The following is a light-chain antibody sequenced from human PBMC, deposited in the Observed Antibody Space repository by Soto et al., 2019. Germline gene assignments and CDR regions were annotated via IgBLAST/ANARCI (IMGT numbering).Light chain of an antibody. J-gene: IGKJ1*01. CDR1: QSTSSW. CDR2: KAS. V-gene: IGKV1-5*03. Sequence: DIQMTQSPSALSASVGDRVTITCRASQSTSSWLAWYQQKPGKAPKLLIYKASSLESGVPSRFSGSGSGTEFTLTISSLQPDDFATYYCQQSNSYSWTFGQGTKVEIK. CDR3: QQSNSYSWT.